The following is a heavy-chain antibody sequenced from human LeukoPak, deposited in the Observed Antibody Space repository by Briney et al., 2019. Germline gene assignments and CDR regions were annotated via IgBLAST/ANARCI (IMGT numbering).Heavy chain of an antibody. CDR2: ISWNSGSI. CDR3: AKVYYDSSGYYDY. Sequence: TGGSLRLSCATSGFTFDDYAMHWVRQAPGKGLEWVSGISWNSGSIGYADSVKGRFTISRDNAKNSLYLQMNSLRAEDTALYYCAKVYYDSSGYYDYWGQGTLVTVSS. CDR1: GFTFDDYA. J-gene: IGHJ4*02. V-gene: IGHV3-9*01. D-gene: IGHD3-22*01.